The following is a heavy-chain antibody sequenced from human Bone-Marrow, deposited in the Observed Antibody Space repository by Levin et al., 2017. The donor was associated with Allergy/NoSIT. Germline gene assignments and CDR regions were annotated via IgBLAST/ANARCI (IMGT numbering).Heavy chain of an antibody. V-gene: IGHV3-30*18. D-gene: IGHD4-17*01. CDR2: ISYDARDK. CDR1: GFTFSTY. CDR3: AKDLGGDYFYPYAFDV. Sequence: SCAASGFTFSTYMHWVRQAPGEGLEWVAAISYDARDKYYLDSVRGRFSLPRDNSKNTVFLQLNRLRPEDTAVYYCAKDLGGDYFYPYAFDVWGQGTMVTVSS. J-gene: IGHJ3*01.